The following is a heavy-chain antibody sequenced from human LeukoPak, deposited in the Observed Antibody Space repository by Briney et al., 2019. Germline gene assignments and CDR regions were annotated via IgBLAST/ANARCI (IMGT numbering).Heavy chain of an antibody. J-gene: IGHJ6*03. D-gene: IGHD2-2*01. CDR1: GFTFSSYW. Sequence: PGGSLRLSCAASGFTFSSYWMSWVRQAPGKGLEWVANIKQDGSEKYYVDSVKGRFTISRDNAKNSLYLQMNSLRAEDTAVYYCARGRRGVPAAMFGIAYYYMDVWGKGTTVTVSS. CDR2: IKQDGSEK. CDR3: ARGRRGVPAAMFGIAYYYMDV. V-gene: IGHV3-7*01.